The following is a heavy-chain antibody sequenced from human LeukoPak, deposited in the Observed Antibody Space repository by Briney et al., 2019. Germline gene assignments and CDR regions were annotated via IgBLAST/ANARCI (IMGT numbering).Heavy chain of an antibody. D-gene: IGHD5-12*01. J-gene: IGHJ4*02. CDR3: ARAHGGYSGYSFDY. Sequence: ASVKVSCKASGGTSSSYAISWVRQAPGQGLEWMGRIIPIFGTANYAQKFQGRVTITTDESTSTAYMELSSLRSEDTAVYYCARAHGGYSGYSFDYWGQGTLVTVSS. V-gene: IGHV1-69*05. CDR2: IIPIFGTA. CDR1: GGTSSSYA.